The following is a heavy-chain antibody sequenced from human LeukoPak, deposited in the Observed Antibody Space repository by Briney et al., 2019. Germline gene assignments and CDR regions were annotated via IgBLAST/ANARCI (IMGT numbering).Heavy chain of an antibody. CDR1: GGTFSSYA. CDR3: ARDLIETIFGVVIIGGWFDP. Sequence: SVKVSCKASGGTFSSYAISWVRQAPGQGLEWMGGIIPIFGTANYAQKFQGRVTIAADESTSTAYMELSSLRSEDTAVYYCARDLIETIFGVVIIGGWFDPWGQGTLVTVSS. CDR2: IIPIFGTA. J-gene: IGHJ5*02. D-gene: IGHD3-3*01. V-gene: IGHV1-69*01.